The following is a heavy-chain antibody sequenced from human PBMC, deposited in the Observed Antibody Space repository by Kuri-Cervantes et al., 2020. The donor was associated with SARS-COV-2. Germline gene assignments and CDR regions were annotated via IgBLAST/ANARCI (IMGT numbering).Heavy chain of an antibody. CDR2: ISSSGSTI. V-gene: IGHV3-48*03. CDR3: VRDGDHWNFDY. Sequence: LSLTCAASGFTFSSYEMNWVRQAPGKGLEWVSYISSSGSTIYYAGSVKGRFTISRDNAKNMLFLQMNSLRAEDTAVYYCVRDGDHWNFDYWGQGTLVTVSS. D-gene: IGHD1-1*01. J-gene: IGHJ4*02. CDR1: GFTFSSYE.